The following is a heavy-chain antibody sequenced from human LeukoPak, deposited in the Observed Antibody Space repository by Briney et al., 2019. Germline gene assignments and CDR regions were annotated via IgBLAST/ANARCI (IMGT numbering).Heavy chain of an antibody. CDR1: GFTFSSYW. CDR2: IKQDGSEK. Sequence: GGSLRLSCAASGFTFSSYWMSWVRQAPGKGLEWVANIKQDGSEKYYVDSVKGRFTISRDNAKNSLYLQMNSLRTEDTAVYYCAREYYGSGSYQRFLAFMDVWGKGTTVTISS. J-gene: IGHJ6*04. D-gene: IGHD3-10*01. V-gene: IGHV3-7*01. CDR3: AREYYGSGSYQRFLAFMDV.